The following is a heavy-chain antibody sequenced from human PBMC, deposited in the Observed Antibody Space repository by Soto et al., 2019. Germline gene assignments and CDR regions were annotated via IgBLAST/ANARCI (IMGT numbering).Heavy chain of an antibody. V-gene: IGHV3-48*01. CDR2: ISSSSSTI. D-gene: IGHD2-8*01. J-gene: IGHJ6*03. CDR3: ARDIVLMVYAAPGYMDV. CDR1: GFTFSSYS. Sequence: GGSLRLSCAASGFTFSSYSMNWVRQAPGKGLEWVSYISSSSSTIYYADPVKGRFTISRYNAKNSLYLQMNSLRAEDTAVYYFARDIVLMVYAAPGYMDVWGKGTTVTVSS.